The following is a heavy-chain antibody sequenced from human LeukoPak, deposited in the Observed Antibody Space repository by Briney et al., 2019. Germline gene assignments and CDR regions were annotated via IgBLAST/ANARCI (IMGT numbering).Heavy chain of an antibody. CDR3: ARVAFRSSSYISGIDY. J-gene: IGHJ4*02. D-gene: IGHD6-6*01. V-gene: IGHV3-53*01. CDR1: GFTVSSSY. CDR2: IYSGGST. Sequence: PGGSLRLSCSASGFTVSSSYMSWVGQAPGKGLEWVSVIYSGGSTYYADSVKRRFTISRDNSKNTLYLQMNSLRIEDTAVYYCARVAFRSSSYISGIDYWGQGTLVTVSS.